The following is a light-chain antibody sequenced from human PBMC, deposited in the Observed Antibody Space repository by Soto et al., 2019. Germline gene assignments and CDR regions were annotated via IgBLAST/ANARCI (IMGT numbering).Light chain of an antibody. CDR3: QQYSKWPQT. Sequence: IVVTQSPDTLSVSPGERATLSCRASQSINNNLAWYQQKPGQAPRLLIYNAFTRATGIPARFSGSGSGTEFTLTISSLQSEDFAIYYCQQYSKWPQTFGQGTKVDI. CDR2: NAF. CDR1: QSINNN. J-gene: IGKJ1*01. V-gene: IGKV3-15*01.